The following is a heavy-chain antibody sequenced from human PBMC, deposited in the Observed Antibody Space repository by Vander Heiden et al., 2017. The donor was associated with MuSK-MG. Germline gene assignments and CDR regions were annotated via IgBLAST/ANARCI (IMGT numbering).Heavy chain of an antibody. CDR1: GYRFTRYW. D-gene: IGHD3-10*01. Sequence: EVQLVQSGAEVKKPGESLKISCTGSGYRFTRYWIGWVRQMPGKGLEWMGIIYPGDSDTRYSPSFQGQVTISADKSISTAYLQWSSLKASDTAMYYCARLPIWFGEFDYYYYGMDVWGQGTTVTVSS. CDR2: IYPGDSDT. V-gene: IGHV5-51*01. CDR3: ARLPIWFGEFDYYYYGMDV. J-gene: IGHJ6*02.